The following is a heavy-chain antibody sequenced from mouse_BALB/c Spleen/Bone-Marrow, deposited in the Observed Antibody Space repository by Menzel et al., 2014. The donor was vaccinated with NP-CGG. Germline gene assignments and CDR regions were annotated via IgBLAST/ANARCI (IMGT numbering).Heavy chain of an antibody. D-gene: IGHD2-10*02. CDR2: IDTSDSYT. CDR3: ARRYGHYWYFDV. V-gene: IGHV1-69*01. CDR1: GYTFTDYW. J-gene: IGHJ1*01. Sequence: QVQLQQSGAELVMPGASVKMSCKASGYTFTDYWMHRVKQRPGQGLEWIGAIDTSDSYTTYNQNFKDKATLTVDESSSTAYMQFSSLTSEDSAVHYCARRYGHYWYFDVWGAGTTVTVSS.